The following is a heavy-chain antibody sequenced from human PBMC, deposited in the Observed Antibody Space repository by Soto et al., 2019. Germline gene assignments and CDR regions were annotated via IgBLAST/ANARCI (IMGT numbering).Heavy chain of an antibody. Sequence: SVKVSCKASGGTFSSYAISWVRQAPGQGLEWMGGIIPIFGTANYAQKFQGRVTITADESTSTAYMELSSLRSEDTAVYYCARDPNFSLTFHYYGMDVWGQGTTVTVSS. CDR2: IIPIFGTA. CDR1: GGTFSSYA. J-gene: IGHJ6*02. V-gene: IGHV1-69*13. CDR3: ARDPNFSLTFHYYGMDV.